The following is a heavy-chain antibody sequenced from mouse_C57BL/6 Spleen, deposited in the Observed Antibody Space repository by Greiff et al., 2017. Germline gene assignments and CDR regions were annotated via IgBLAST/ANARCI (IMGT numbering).Heavy chain of an antibody. CDR2: IYPGSGNT. D-gene: IGHD2-2*01. V-gene: IGHV1-66*01. CDR1: GYSFTSYY. Sequence: VQLQQSGPELVKPGASVKISCKASGYSFTSYYIHWVKQRPGQGLEWIGWIYPGSGNTKYNEKFKGKATLTADTSSSTAYMQLSSLTSEDSAVYYCGRGGYDEEGYFDYWGQGTTLTVSS. J-gene: IGHJ2*01. CDR3: GRGGYDEEGYFDY.